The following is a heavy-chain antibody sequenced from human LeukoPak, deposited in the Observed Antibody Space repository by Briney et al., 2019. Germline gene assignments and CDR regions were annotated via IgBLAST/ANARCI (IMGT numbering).Heavy chain of an antibody. D-gene: IGHD3-10*01. CDR2: IHRDGST. V-gene: IGHV3-66*01. CDR3: ARDGERVLSHDH. CDR1: GLTVSTNY. J-gene: IGHJ4*02. Sequence: GGSLRLSCAVSGLTVSTNYMSWVRQAPGKGLEWVSIIHRDGSTNYADSVKGRFTISRDNSKNTLYIQMNSLRTEDTAVYYCARDGERVLSHDHWGQGTLVTVSS.